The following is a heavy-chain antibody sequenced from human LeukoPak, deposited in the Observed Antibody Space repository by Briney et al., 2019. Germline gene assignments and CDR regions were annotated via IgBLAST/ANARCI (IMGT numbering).Heavy chain of an antibody. CDR2: IENSGYT. V-gene: IGHV4-39*01. CDR3: GKHYMGPYDNRGLDY. J-gene: IGHJ4*02. CDR1: GGSISSSNYY. Sequence: SETLSLTCTVSGGSISSSNYYWGWIRQPPGQGLEWIGSIENSGYTYKNPSVESRVTISVDRSRKQFSLKFSSVTAADTATYYCGKHYMGPYDNRGLDYWGQGSLVTVSS. D-gene: IGHD3-10*01.